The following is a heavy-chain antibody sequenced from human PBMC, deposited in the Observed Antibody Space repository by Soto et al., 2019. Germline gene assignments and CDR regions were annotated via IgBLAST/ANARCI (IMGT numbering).Heavy chain of an antibody. Sequence: PSETLCLTCTVSGGSISSYYWSWIRQPPGKGLEWIGYIYYSGSTNYNPSLKSRVTISVGTSKNQFSLKLSSVTAADTAVYYCARAYSSSWPYYYYYGMDVWGQGTTVTVSS. D-gene: IGHD6-13*01. CDR3: ARAYSSSWPYYYYYGMDV. CDR1: GGSISSYY. J-gene: IGHJ6*02. CDR2: IYYSGST. V-gene: IGHV4-59*01.